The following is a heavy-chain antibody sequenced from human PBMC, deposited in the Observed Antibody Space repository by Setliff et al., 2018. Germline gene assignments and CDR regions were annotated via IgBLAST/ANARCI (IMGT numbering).Heavy chain of an antibody. CDR3: ARERGDIVTTTSYYYYLDV. CDR1: GYTFAKYG. J-gene: IGHJ6*03. Sequence: SVKVSCKASGYTFAKYGTSWVRQAPGQGLEWLGGTIPMFGTTNYARKFQGRVTITTDESTSTAYMELSSLRSEDTAVYYCARERGDIVTTTSYYYYLDVWGKGTTVTVSS. CDR2: TIPMFGTT. D-gene: IGHD5-12*01. V-gene: IGHV1-69*05.